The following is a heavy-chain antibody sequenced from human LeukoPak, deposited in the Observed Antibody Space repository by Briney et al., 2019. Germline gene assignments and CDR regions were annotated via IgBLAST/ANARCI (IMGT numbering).Heavy chain of an antibody. J-gene: IGHJ3*02. CDR3: ARTFYDSSGSDAFDI. Sequence: ASVKVSCKASGGTFSSYAISWVRQAPGQGLEWMGGIIPIFGTANYAQKFQGRVTITADESTSTAYMELSSLRSEDTAVYYCARTFYDSSGSDAFDIWGQGTMVTVSS. CDR2: IIPIFGTA. D-gene: IGHD3-22*01. CDR1: GGTFSSYA. V-gene: IGHV1-69*13.